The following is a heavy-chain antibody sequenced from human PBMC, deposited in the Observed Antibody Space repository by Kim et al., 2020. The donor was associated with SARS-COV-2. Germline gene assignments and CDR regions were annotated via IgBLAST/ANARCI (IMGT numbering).Heavy chain of an antibody. CDR3: ARRGDDAFDI. J-gene: IGHJ3*02. Sequence: DTRYSPSFQGQVTISADKSISTAYLQWSSLKASDTAMYYCARRGDDAFDIWGQGTMVTVSS. D-gene: IGHD3-16*01. V-gene: IGHV5-51*01. CDR2: DT.